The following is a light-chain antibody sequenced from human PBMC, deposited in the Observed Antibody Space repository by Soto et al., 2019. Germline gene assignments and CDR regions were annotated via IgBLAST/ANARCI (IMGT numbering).Light chain of an antibody. CDR2: GNS. Sequence: SVLTQPPSVSGAPGQRVTISCPGSSSNIGAGYDVHWYQQLPGTAPKLLIYGNSNRPSGVPDRFSGSKSGTSASLAITGLQAEDEADYYCQSYDSSLSAHVFGTGTKVTVL. V-gene: IGLV1-40*01. CDR3: QSYDSSLSAHV. CDR1: SSNIGAGYD. J-gene: IGLJ1*01.